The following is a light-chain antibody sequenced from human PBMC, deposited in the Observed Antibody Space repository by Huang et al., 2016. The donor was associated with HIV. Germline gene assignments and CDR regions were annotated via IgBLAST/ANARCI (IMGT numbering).Light chain of an antibody. CDR3: MQSLQSPWT. Sequence: DIVMTQSPLSLSVIPGEPASISCRSSQSLLHSNGYHYLDWYLHKAGQSPQLLISLGSSRASGVPDRFSGSGSGTHFTLEISRVEAEDVGIYYCMQSLQSPWTFGQGTTVEVK. J-gene: IGKJ1*01. CDR2: LGS. V-gene: IGKV2-28*01. CDR1: QSLLHSNGYHY.